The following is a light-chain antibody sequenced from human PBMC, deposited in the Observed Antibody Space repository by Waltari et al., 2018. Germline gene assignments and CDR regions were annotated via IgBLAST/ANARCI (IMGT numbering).Light chain of an antibody. CDR1: QSVLYSSNNKNY. CDR3: QQYYSTPRT. Sequence: DIVMTQSPDSLAVSLGERATINCKPSQSVLYSSNNKNYLAWYQQKPGQPPKLLIYWASTRESGVPERFSGSGSGTDFTLTISSLQAEDVAVYYCQQYYSTPRTFGQGTKVEIK. CDR2: WAS. V-gene: IGKV4-1*01. J-gene: IGKJ1*01.